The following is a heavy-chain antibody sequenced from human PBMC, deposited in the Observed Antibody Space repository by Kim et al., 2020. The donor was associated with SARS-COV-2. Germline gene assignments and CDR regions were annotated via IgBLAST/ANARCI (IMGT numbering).Heavy chain of an antibody. CDR3: ARDEIRARTYSSSSGGGYYYYGMDV. D-gene: IGHD6-6*01. V-gene: IGHV1-18*01. CDR1: GYTFTSYG. Sequence: ASVKVSCKASGYTFTSYGISWVRQAPGQGLEWMGWISAYNGNTNYAQKLQGRVTMTTDTSTSTAYMELRSLRSDDTAVYYCARDEIRARTYSSSSGGGYYYYGMDVWGQGTTVTVSS. J-gene: IGHJ6*02. CDR2: ISAYNGNT.